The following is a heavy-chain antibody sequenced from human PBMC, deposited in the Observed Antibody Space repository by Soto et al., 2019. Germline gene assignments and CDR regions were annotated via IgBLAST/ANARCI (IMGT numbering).Heavy chain of an antibody. Sequence: ASVKVCDESSGYTFTSYAISWMRQSPGQGLEWMGWISAYNGNTNYAQKLQGRVTITTDTATDTADMELRSLRAHDAAGDCCSRDPPPPVYWGQGTLLAVSA. CDR2: ISAYNGNT. CDR1: GYTFTSYA. J-gene: IGHJ4*02. CDR3: SRDPPPPVY. V-gene: IGHV1-18*01.